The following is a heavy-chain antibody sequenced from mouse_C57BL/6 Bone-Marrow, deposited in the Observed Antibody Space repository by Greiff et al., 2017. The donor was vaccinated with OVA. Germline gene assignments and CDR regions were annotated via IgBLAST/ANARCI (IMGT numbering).Heavy chain of an antibody. CDR2: IDPSDSYT. D-gene: IGHD1-1*01. J-gene: IGHJ3*01. Sequence: QVHVKQPGAELVMPGASVKLSCKASGYTFTSYWMHWVKQRPGQGLEWIGEIDPSDSYTNYNQKFKGKSTLTVDKSSSTAYMQLSSLTSEDSAVYYCARLRGSSYAAWFAYWGQGTLVTVSA. V-gene: IGHV1-69*01. CDR3: ARLRGSSYAAWFAY. CDR1: GYTFTSYW.